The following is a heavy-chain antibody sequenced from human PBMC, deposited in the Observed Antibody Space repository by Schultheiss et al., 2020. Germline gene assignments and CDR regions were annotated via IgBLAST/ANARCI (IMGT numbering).Heavy chain of an antibody. Sequence: GGSLRLSCAASGFTFSSYGMHWVRQAPGEGLEWVAVIWYDGSNKYYADSVKGRFTISRDNSKNTLYLQMNSLRAEDTAVYYCARAGMVRAQHYYYYGMDVWGQGTTVNGCS. CDR3: ARAGMVRAQHYYYYGMDV. D-gene: IGHD3-10*01. CDR2: IWYDGSNK. CDR1: GFTFSSYG. J-gene: IGHJ6*02. V-gene: IGHV3-33*01.